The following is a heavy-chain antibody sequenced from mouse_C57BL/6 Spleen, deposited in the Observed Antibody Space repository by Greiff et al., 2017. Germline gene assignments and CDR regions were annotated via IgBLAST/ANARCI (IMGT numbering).Heavy chain of an antibody. CDR1: GYTFTSYC. CDR2: IYPGSGST. Sequence: QVQLQQPGAELVKPGASVKMSCKASGYTFTSYCITWVKQRPGQGLEWIGDIYPGSGSTNYNEKFKSKATLTVDTSSSTAYMQLSSLTSEDSAVYYCAREAYYSNNPFAYWGQGTLVTVSA. CDR3: AREAYYSNNPFAY. V-gene: IGHV1-55*01. D-gene: IGHD2-5*01. J-gene: IGHJ3*01.